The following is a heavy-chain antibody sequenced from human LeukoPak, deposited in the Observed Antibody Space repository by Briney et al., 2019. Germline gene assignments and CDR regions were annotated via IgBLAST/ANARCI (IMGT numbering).Heavy chain of an antibody. Sequence: GGSLRLSCVASGFTFRNYAMNSVRQAPGKGLEWVSSISSSSSYIYYADTVKGRFTISRDNTKNSLYLQMNTLRAQDTPVSNCARYFSVEPTAEPPPGDAFDIRGQGTMVTVSS. D-gene: IGHD2/OR15-2a*01. J-gene: IGHJ3*02. CDR1: GFTFRNYA. CDR2: ISSSSSYI. V-gene: IGHV3-21*01. CDR3: ARYFSVEPTAEPPPGDAFDI.